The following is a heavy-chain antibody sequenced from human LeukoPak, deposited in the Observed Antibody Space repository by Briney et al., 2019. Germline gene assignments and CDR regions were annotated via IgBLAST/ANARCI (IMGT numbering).Heavy chain of an antibody. CDR2: FDPEDGET. CDR1: GYTLTELS. CDR3: ARATQIRDYSSNY. D-gene: IGHD4-11*01. V-gene: IGHV1-24*01. Sequence: ASVKVSCKVSGYTLTELSMHWVRQAPGKGLEWMGGFDPEDGETIYAQKFQGRVTMTKDTSTDTAYMELSSLRSEDTAVYYCARATQIRDYSSNYWGQGTLVTVSS. J-gene: IGHJ4*02.